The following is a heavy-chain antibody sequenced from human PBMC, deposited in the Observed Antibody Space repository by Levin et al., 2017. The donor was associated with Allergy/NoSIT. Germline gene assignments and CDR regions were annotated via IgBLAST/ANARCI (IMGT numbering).Heavy chain of an antibody. D-gene: IGHD3-3*01. V-gene: IGHV4-4*07. Sequence: SETLSLTCTVSGASINSYYWSWIRQPAGKGLEWIGRTYTSGSTNYNPSLKSRVTMSVDTSKNQFSLKLSSVTAADTAVYYCARGHPGNYDFWSGYYRELYYFDCWGQGTLVTVSS. CDR3: ARGHPGNYDFWSGYYRELYYFDC. J-gene: IGHJ4*02. CDR2: TYTSGST. CDR1: GASINSYY.